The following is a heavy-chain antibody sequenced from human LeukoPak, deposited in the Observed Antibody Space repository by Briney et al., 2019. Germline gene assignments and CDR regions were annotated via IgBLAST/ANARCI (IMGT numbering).Heavy chain of an antibody. D-gene: IGHD4-17*01. V-gene: IGHV5-51*01. CDR2: IYPGDSDT. CDR3: ARLSPEYGDYVDYYGMDV. CDR1: GYSFTSYW. J-gene: IGHJ6*02. Sequence: GESLKISCEGSGYSFTSYWIGWVRQMPGKGLEWMGIIYPGDSDTRYSPSFQGQVTISADKSISTAYLQWSSLKASDTAMYYCARLSPEYGDYVDYYGMDVWGQGTTVTVSS.